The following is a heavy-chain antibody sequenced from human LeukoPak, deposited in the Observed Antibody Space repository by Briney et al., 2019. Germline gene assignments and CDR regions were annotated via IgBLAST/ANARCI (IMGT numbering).Heavy chain of an antibody. Sequence: GGSLRLSCAASGFTFSDYPMNWVRQAPGKGLEWISNIRGSGSGSGSGVYYADSVRGRFTISRDDAKNSLFLQMNSLRADDTAFYYCARDDKWRFDYWGQGALVTVSS. J-gene: IGHJ4*02. CDR1: GFTFSDYP. CDR2: IRGSGSGSGSGV. CDR3: ARDDKWRFDY. V-gene: IGHV3-48*04. D-gene: IGHD2-8*01.